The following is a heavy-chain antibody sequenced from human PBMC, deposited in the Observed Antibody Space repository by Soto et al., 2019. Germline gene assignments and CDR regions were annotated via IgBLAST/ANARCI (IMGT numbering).Heavy chain of an antibody. V-gene: IGHV3-23*01. CDR2: ISGSGGST. CDR1: GFTFSSYA. J-gene: IGHJ4*02. Sequence: EVQLLESGGGLVQPGGSLRLSCAASGFTFSSYAMSWVRQAPGKGLEWVSAISGSGGSTYYADSVKGRFTISRDNSKNTLYLQMNSLRAEDTAVYYCAKGRPAVADTPGGYYFDYWGQGTLVTVSS. CDR3: AKGRPAVADTPGGYYFDY. D-gene: IGHD6-19*01.